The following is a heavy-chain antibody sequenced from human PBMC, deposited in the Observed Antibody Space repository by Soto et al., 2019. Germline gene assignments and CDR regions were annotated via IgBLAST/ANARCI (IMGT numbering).Heavy chain of an antibody. CDR3: AKMPLSFGELPDQTNS. J-gene: IGHJ4*02. Sequence: EVQLLESGGGLVQPGGSLRLSCAASGFTFSSYAMSWVRQAPGKGLEWVSAISGSGGSTYYADSVKGRFTISRDNSKNTLYLKRNRRRAEDTAVYYCAKMPLSFGELPDQTNSWSQGTLVTVSS. CDR1: GFTFSSYA. D-gene: IGHD3-10*01. CDR2: ISGSGGST. V-gene: IGHV3-23*01.